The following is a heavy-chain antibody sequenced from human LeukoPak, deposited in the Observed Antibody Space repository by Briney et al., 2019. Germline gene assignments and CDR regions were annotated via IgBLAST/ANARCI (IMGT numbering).Heavy chain of an antibody. Sequence: GESLKISCAASGFTFSDYYMSWIRQAPGKGLEWVAVIWYDGSNKYYADSVKGRFTISRDNSKNTLYLQMNSLRAEDTAVYYCAKDGDTYYFDYWGQGTLVTVSS. J-gene: IGHJ4*02. V-gene: IGHV3-33*06. CDR2: IWYDGSNK. D-gene: IGHD5-18*01. CDR3: AKDGDTYYFDY. CDR1: GFTFSDYY.